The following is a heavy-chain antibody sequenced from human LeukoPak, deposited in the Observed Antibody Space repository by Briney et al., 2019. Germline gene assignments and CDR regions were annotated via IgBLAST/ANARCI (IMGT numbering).Heavy chain of an antibody. J-gene: IGHJ4*02. CDR3: ARGALQQPKGVDY. CDR2: IIPIFDTA. D-gene: IGHD6-13*01. Sequence: VASVKVSCKASGGTFSSYAISWVRQAPGQGLEWMGGIIPIFDTANYAQKFQGRVTITADESTSTAYMELSSLRSEDTAVYYCARGALQQPKGVDYWGQGTLVTVSS. V-gene: IGHV1-69*13. CDR1: GGTFSSYA.